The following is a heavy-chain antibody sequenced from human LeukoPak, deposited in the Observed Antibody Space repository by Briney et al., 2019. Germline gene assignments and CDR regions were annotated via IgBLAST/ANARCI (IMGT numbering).Heavy chain of an antibody. J-gene: IGHJ4*02. V-gene: IGHV3-23*01. CDR3: AKAGNNNYYDRPPFDY. D-gene: IGHD3-22*01. CDR2: ISVSGNT. Sequence: PGGSLRLSCAASGFTLSSYAMSWVRQGPGKGLEWVSAISVSGNTYHADSVKGRFTISRDNSGNTLYLQMNSLRADDTAVYYCAKAGNNNYYDRPPFDYWGQGTLVTVSS. CDR1: GFTLSSYA.